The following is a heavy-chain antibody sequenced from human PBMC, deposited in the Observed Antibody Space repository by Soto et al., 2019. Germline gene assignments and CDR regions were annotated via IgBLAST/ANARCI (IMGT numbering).Heavy chain of an antibody. CDR2: IKSKTDGGTT. D-gene: IGHD3-10*01. V-gene: IGHV3-15*01. CDR3: STDIGFYGLAV. CDR1: GLSFTNAW. Sequence: EVQLVESGGGLVKPGESLRLSCAASGLSFTNAWMSWVRQAPGKGLEWVGRIKSKTDGGTTDYAAPVKGRFTISRDDSQNTLYLQMNSLRTEDTARYYCSTDIGFYGLAVWSKGPTLTVSS. J-gene: IGHJ6*04.